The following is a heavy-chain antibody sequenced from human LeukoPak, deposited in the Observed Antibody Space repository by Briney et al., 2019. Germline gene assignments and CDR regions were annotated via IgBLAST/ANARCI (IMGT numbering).Heavy chain of an antibody. CDR3: ARLLRVGYCSTTTCNWFDS. D-gene: IGHD2-2*03. Sequence: SETLSLTCVVSGGSISSTSYYWGWIRQPPGKGLEWIGSIYYSGSTYYSPSLKSRVTISVDTSKNQFSLKLSSVTAADTAVYYCARLLRVGYCSTTTCNWFDSWGQGTLVTVSS. J-gene: IGHJ5*01. CDR2: IYYSGST. CDR1: GGSISSTSYY. V-gene: IGHV4-39*07.